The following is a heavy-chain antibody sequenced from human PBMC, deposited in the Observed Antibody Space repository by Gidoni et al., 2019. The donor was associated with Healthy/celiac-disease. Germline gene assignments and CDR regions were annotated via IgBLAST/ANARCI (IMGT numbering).Heavy chain of an antibody. Sequence: GTFSSYAISWVRQAPGQGLEWMGGIIPIFGTANYAQKFQGRVTITADESTSTAYMELSSLRSEDTAVYYCARDRRVGAAHDAFDIWGQGTMVTVSS. CDR2: IIPIFGTA. V-gene: IGHV1-69*01. CDR1: GTFSSYA. J-gene: IGHJ3*02. D-gene: IGHD2-15*01. CDR3: ARDRRVGAAHDAFDI.